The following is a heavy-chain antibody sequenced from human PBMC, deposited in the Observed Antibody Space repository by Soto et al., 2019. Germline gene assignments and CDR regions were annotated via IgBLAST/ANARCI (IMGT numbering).Heavy chain of an antibody. CDR1: GFTFSSYG. J-gene: IGHJ4*02. CDR3: AKSPSYPVHFDY. CDR2: ISYDGSNK. Sequence: QVQLVESGGGVVQPGRSLRLSCAASGFTFSSYGMHWVRQAPGKGLEWVAVISYDGSNKYYADSVKGRFTISRDNSKNTLYLQMNSLRAEDTAVYYCAKSPSYPVHFDYWGLGTLVTVSS. D-gene: IGHD1-26*01. V-gene: IGHV3-30*18.